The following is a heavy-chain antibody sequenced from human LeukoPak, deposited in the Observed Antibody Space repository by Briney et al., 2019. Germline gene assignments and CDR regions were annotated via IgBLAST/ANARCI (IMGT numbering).Heavy chain of an antibody. V-gene: IGHV4-30-2*01. D-gene: IGHD2-21*02. J-gene: IGHJ6*02. CDR2: INHSGST. CDR1: GGSISSGGYS. CDR3: ARDRMVVTAATYYYYGMDV. Sequence: SETLSLTCAVSGGSISSGGYSWSWIRQPPGKGLEWIGEINHSGSTNYNPSLKSRVTISVDTSKNQFSLKLSSVTAADTAVYYCARDRMVVTAATYYYYGMDVWGQGTTVTVSS.